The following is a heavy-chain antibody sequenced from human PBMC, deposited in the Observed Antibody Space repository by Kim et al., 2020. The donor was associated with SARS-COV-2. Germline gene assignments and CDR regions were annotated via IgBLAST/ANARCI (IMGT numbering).Heavy chain of an antibody. D-gene: IGHD6-13*01. Sequence: ASVKVSCKVSGYTLTELSMHWVRQAPGKGLEWMGGFDPEDGETIYAQKFQGRVTMTEDTSTDTAYMELSSLRSEDTAVYYCATEEAPTGYSSSWYPNFDYWGQGTLVTVSS. V-gene: IGHV1-24*01. J-gene: IGHJ4*02. CDR2: FDPEDGET. CDR1: GYTLTELS. CDR3: ATEEAPTGYSSSWYPNFDY.